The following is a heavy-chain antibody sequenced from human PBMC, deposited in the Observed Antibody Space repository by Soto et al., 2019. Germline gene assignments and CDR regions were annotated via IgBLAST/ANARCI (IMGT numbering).Heavy chain of an antibody. CDR1: GDTFTSYA. CDR3: ASLASPDAFDI. CDR2: INPRGGST. J-gene: IGHJ3*02. Sequence: ASVKVSCKASGDTFTSYAIRWVRQAPGQGLEWMGIINPRGGSTSYAQKFQGRVTMTRDTSTSTVYMELSSLRSEDTAVYYCASLASPDAFDIWGQGTMVT. V-gene: IGHV1-46*03.